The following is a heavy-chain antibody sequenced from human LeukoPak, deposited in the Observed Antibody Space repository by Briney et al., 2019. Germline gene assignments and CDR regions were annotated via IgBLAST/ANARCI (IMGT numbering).Heavy chain of an antibody. Sequence: GRSLRLSCAASGFTFSSYGMHWVRQAPGKGLEWVAVISYDGSNKYYADSVKGRFTISRDNSKNTLYLQMNSLRAEDTAAYYCALIGVVVVAATGYWGQGTLVTVSS. CDR3: ALIGVVVVAATGY. D-gene: IGHD2-15*01. CDR2: ISYDGSNK. V-gene: IGHV3-30*03. CDR1: GFTFSSYG. J-gene: IGHJ4*02.